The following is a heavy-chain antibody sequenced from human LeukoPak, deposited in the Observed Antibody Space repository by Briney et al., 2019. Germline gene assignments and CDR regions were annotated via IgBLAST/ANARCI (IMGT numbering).Heavy chain of an antibody. V-gene: IGHV3-23*01. D-gene: IGHD3-22*01. CDR2: ISDRGSRT. Sequence: PGGSLRLSCAVSGITISNYGMSWVRQTPGKGLEWVAGISDRGSRTNYADSVKGRFTISTDHPKNTLYLQMNSLRAEDTAVYFCAKRGVVIRVILVGFHKEAYYFDSWGQGALVTVSS. CDR1: GITISNYG. CDR3: AKRGVVIRVILVGFHKEAYYFDS. J-gene: IGHJ4*02.